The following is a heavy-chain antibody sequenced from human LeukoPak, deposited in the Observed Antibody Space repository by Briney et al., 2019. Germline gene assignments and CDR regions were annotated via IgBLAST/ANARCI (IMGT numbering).Heavy chain of an antibody. CDR1: GGSISSSSYY. Sequence: SSETLSLTCTVSGGSISSSSYYWNWIRQPPGKGLEWMGEITHTGITFYSPSLKSRVAISIDTSKRQFSLNLISVTAADTAVYFCARGPSRYSPGYAFDSWGQGTLVTVSS. CDR2: ITHTGIT. CDR3: ARGPSRYSPGYAFDS. J-gene: IGHJ4*02. V-gene: IGHV4-39*07. D-gene: IGHD5-18*01.